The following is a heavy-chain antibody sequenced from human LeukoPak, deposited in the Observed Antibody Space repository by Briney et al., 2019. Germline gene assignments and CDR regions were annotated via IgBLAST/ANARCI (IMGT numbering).Heavy chain of an antibody. Sequence: GGSLRLSCAASGFTFSDHYMDWVRQAPGKGLGWVANIKEDGSEKYYVDSVKGRFTISRDNAKNSLYLQMNSLRAEDTAVYYCARESVGYFDYWGQGTLVTVSS. CDR3: ARESVGYFDY. CDR1: GFTFSDHY. J-gene: IGHJ4*02. CDR2: IKEDGSEK. D-gene: IGHD1-26*01. V-gene: IGHV3-7*01.